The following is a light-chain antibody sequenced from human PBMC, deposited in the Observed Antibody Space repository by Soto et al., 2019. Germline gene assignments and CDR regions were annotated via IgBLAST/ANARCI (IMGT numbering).Light chain of an antibody. Sequence: DIQMTQSPSSLSASVGDRVTITCRASQGVSNYLIWYQQRQGRAPRLLIYAGSNLVSGFPERFSGSGSGTNFTLTISSLQPEDVATYYCQQSYRTPHPFGQGTKLETK. CDR3: QQSYRTPHP. J-gene: IGKJ2*01. V-gene: IGKV1-39*01. CDR2: AGS. CDR1: QGVSNY.